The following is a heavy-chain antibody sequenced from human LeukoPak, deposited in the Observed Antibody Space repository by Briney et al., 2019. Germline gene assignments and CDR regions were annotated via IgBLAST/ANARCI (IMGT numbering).Heavy chain of an antibody. J-gene: IGHJ4*02. CDR2: IKKDGTYR. D-gene: IGHD3-16*01. CDR3: ARDDDVYGIDY. CDR1: GFTFSGNW. V-gene: IGHV3-74*01. Sequence: GGSLRLSCAVSGFTFSGNWMHWVRHGPGKGLMCVARIKKDGTYRDYADSVKGRFTISRDNAKNTLFLQMDSLRDEDTAVYYCARDDDVYGIDYWGQGTLVTVSS.